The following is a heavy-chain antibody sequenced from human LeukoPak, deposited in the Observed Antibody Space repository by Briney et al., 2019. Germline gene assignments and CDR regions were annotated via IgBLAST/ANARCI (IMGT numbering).Heavy chain of an antibody. CDR1: GFTFGDYA. D-gene: IGHD3-22*01. V-gene: IGHV3-49*04. Sequence: GGSLRLSCTASGFTFGDYAMSWVRQAPGKGLEWVGFIRSKAYGGTTEYAASVKGRFTISRDDSKSIAYLQMNSLKTEDTAVYYCTRIGGYDSSGYYYVPFDYWGQGTLVTVSS. CDR3: TRIGGYDSSGYYYVPFDY. J-gene: IGHJ4*02. CDR2: IRSKAYGGTT.